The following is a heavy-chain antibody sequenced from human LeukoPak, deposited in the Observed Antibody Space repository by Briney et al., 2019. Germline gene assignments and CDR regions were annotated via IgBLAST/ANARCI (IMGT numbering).Heavy chain of an antibody. V-gene: IGHV1-2*02. J-gene: IGHJ4*02. CDR3: ASVRDGLRLSTPFDY. CDR2: INPNSGGT. D-gene: IGHD5-12*01. Sequence: GASVKVSCKASGYTFTGYYIHWVRQTPGQGLEWMGWINPNSGGTNYAQKFQGRVTMTRDTSISTAYMELSRLRSDDTAVFYCASVRDGLRLSTPFDYWGQGTLVTVS. CDR1: GYTFTGYY.